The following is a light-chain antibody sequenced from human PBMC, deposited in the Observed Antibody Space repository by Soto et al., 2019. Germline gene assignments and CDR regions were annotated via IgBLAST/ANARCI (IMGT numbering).Light chain of an antibody. CDR1: QSVSRF. Sequence: EIVMTQSPATLSVSPGERVTLSCRASQSVSRFLAWYQQRPGQAPRLLIYDASSRATGISDRFSGSGSGTDFTLTISRLEPEDFAVYYCQQYGSSPSFGGGTKVEIK. J-gene: IGKJ4*01. CDR2: DAS. CDR3: QQYGSSPS. V-gene: IGKV3-20*01.